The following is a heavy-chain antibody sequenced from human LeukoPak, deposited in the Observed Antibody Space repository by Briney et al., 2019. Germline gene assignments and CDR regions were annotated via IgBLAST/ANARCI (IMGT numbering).Heavy chain of an antibody. CDR1: GFTLSSYA. CDR2: ISGSGGST. J-gene: IGHJ6*02. CDR3: AKGRKSYYYGMDV. Sequence: GGSLRLSCAASGFTLSSYAMSWVRQAPGKGLEWVSAISGSGGSTYYADSVKGRFTISRDNSKNTLYLQMNSLRAEDTAVYYCAKGRKSYYYGMDVWGQGTTVTVSS. V-gene: IGHV3-23*01.